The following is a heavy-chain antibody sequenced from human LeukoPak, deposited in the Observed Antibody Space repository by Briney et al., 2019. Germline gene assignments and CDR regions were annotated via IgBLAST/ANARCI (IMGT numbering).Heavy chain of an antibody. J-gene: IGHJ4*02. Sequence: ASVKVSCKASGYTFTSYGISWVRQAPGQGLEWVGWISAYNGNTNYAQKLQGRVTMTTDTSTSTAYMELRSLRSDDTAVYYCARAPLTTGTTGGDYWGQGTLVTVSS. CDR3: ARAPLTTGTTGGDY. V-gene: IGHV1-18*01. CDR2: ISAYNGNT. D-gene: IGHD1-1*01. CDR1: GYTFTSYG.